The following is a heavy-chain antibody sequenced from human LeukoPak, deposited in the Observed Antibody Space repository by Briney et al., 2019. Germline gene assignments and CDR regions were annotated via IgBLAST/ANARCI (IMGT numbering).Heavy chain of an antibody. D-gene: IGHD5-18*01. Sequence: PGGSLRLSCAAPGFTFSSYAMSWVRQAPGKGLEWVSAISGGGSSTYYADSVKGRFTVSRDNSKNTLYLLVNSLRAEDTALYYCAKALYGLWLSGDYWGQGTLVTVSS. CDR1: GFTFSSYA. CDR3: AKALYGLWLSGDY. CDR2: ISGGGSST. V-gene: IGHV3-23*01. J-gene: IGHJ4*02.